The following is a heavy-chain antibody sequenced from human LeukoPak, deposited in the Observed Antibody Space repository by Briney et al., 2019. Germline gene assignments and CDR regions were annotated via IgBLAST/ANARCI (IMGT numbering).Heavy chain of an antibody. CDR2: ISASGAGT. CDR3: ASGKISSSSPAYYYYGMDV. J-gene: IGHJ6*02. V-gene: IGHV3-23*01. CDR1: GLTFSNYA. Sequence: GGSLRLSCAASGLTFSNYAMRWFRQAPGKGLEWVSSISASGAGTYYADSVKGRFTISRDNSKNTVYLQMSSLRSDDTAVYYCASGKISSSSPAYYYYGMDVWGQGTTVTVSS. D-gene: IGHD6-6*01.